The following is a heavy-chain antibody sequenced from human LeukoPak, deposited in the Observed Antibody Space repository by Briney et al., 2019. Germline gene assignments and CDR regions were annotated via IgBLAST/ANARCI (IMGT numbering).Heavy chain of an antibody. CDR2: ISWNSGSI. D-gene: IGHD5-18*01. CDR3: AKDEGRYSYGFLDAFGF. J-gene: IGHJ3*01. Sequence: GGSLRLSCAASGFTFDDYAMHWVRQAPGKGLEWVSGISWNSGSIGYADSVKGRFTISRDNAKNSLYLQMNSLRAEDMALYYCAKDEGRYSYGFLDAFGFWGQGTMVTVSS. V-gene: IGHV3-9*03. CDR1: GFTFDDYA.